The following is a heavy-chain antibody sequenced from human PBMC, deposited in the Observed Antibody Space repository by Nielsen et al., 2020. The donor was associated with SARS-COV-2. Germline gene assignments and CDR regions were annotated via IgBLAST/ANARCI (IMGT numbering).Heavy chain of an antibody. CDR2: ISYDGSNK. CDR1: GFTFSSYG. J-gene: IGHJ4*02. V-gene: IGHV3-30*18. CDR3: AKDSWGYFDY. Sequence: GESLKISCAASGFTFSSYGMHWVRQAPGKGLEWVAVISYDGSNKYYADSVKGRFTISRDNSKNTLYLQMNSLRAEDTAVYYCAKDSWGYFDYWGQGTLVTVSS. D-gene: IGHD2-15*01.